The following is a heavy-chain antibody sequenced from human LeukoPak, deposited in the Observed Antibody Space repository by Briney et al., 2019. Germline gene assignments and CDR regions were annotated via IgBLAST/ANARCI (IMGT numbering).Heavy chain of an antibody. CDR1: GLTFSNFL. V-gene: IGHV3-52*01. CDR2: IKCDGSEK. CDR3: VRGVGSSTSCYVRAFDI. J-gene: IGHJ3*02. Sequence: GGPLRLFCTASGLTFSNFLMHWVCQAPEKGLEWVADIKCDGSEKCYVDSVKGRLPISRDNAKNSLYLQENSLKAENMTVYYCVRGVGSSTSCYVRAFDIWGQGTMVTVSS. D-gene: IGHD2-2*01.